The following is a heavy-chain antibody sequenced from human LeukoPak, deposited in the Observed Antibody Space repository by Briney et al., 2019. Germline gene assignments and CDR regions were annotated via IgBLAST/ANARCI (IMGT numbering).Heavy chain of an antibody. D-gene: IGHD6-13*01. J-gene: IGHJ3*02. V-gene: IGHV4-38-2*02. CDR3: ASRTSSSWYYDAFDI. CDR1: GYSISSGYY. CDR2: IYHSGST. Sequence: SETLSLTCTVSGYSISSGYYWGWIRQPPGKGLEWIGSIYHSGSTYYNPSLKSRVTISVDTSKNQFSLKLSSVTAADTAVYYCASRTSSSWYYDAFDIWAKGQWSPSLQ.